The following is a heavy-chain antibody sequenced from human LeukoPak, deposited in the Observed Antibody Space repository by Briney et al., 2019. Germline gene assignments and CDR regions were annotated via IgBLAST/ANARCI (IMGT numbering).Heavy chain of an antibody. Sequence: GGSLRLSCATSQFNFNKFGMTWVRQAPGKGLEWVSSISGNGAQYADSVQGRFAISRDNSKNTLYLQMNSLRAEDTAVYYCAKDVRLRYFALWGQGTLVTVSS. D-gene: IGHD3-9*01. CDR1: QFNFNKFG. CDR2: ISGNGA. CDR3: AKDVRLRYFAL. V-gene: IGHV3-23*01. J-gene: IGHJ4*02.